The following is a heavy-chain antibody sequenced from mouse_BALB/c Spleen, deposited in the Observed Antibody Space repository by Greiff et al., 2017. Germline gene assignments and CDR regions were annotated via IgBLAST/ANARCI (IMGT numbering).Heavy chain of an antibody. CDR2: INPYNDYT. CDR3: ARRGITTVVAPDY. J-gene: IGHJ2*01. CDR1: GYTFTNHH. Sequence: EVQVVESGAELVRPGASVKISCKAFGYTFTNHHINWVKQRPGQGLDWIGYINPYNDYTSYNQKFKGKATLTVDKSSSTAYMELSSLTSEDSAVYYCARRGITTVVAPDYWGQGTTLTVSS. D-gene: IGHD1-1*01. V-gene: IGHV1S45*01.